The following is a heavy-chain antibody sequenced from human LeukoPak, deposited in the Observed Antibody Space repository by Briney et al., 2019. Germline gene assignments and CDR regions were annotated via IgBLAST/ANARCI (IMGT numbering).Heavy chain of an antibody. V-gene: IGHV3-7*01. Sequence: GGSVRLSCAASGFTFSYYYMSWVRQAPGKGLEWVANIKQYGSEQYYVDSVKGRFTISKDNAKNSLSLQMNSLRAEDTAMYFCARDNDNLFDYWGQGTLVTVSS. CDR3: ARDNDNLFDY. CDR2: IKQYGSEQ. D-gene: IGHD1-1*01. CDR1: GFTFSYYY. J-gene: IGHJ4*02.